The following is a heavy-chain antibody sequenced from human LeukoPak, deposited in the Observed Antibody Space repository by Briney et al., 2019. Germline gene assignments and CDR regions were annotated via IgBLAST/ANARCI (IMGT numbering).Heavy chain of an antibody. D-gene: IGHD3-22*01. CDR2: INPNSGGT. V-gene: IGHV1-2*02. Sequence: GASVKVSCKASGYTFTGYYMHWVRQAPGQGLEWMGWINPNSGGTNYAQKFQGRVTMTRDTSISTAYMEVSRLRSDDTAVYYCARKKYPYYSDSRGPFDSWGQGTLVTVSS. CDR3: ARKKYPYYSDSRGPFDS. CDR1: GYTFTGYY. J-gene: IGHJ5*01.